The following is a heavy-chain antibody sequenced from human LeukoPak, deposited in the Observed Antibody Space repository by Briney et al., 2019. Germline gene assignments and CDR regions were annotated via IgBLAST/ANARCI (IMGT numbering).Heavy chain of an antibody. D-gene: IGHD5-18*01. Sequence: PGGSLRLSCAASGFTFSDYYMSWIRQAPGKGLEWVSYISSSSSYTNYADSVKGRFTISRDNAKNSLYLQMNSLRAEDTAVYYCARDVGGYNYGYSLDSWGQGTLVSVSS. CDR3: ARDVGGYNYGYSLDS. CDR2: ISSSSSYT. J-gene: IGHJ4*02. CDR1: GFTFSDYY. V-gene: IGHV3-11*06.